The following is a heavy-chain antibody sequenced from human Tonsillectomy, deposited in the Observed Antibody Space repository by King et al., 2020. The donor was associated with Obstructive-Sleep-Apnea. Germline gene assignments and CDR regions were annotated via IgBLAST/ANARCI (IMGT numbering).Heavy chain of an antibody. Sequence: VQLVESGGGLVQPGGSLKLSCAASGFTFSDSAMHWVRQGSGKGLEWVGRIRNKANNYATAYAASVKGRFTISRDDSNNTPYLQMNSLKTEDTAVYYCTRAPRDVGASRTPFDYWGQGTLVTVSS. J-gene: IGHJ4*02. CDR1: GFTFSDSA. D-gene: IGHD1-26*01. CDR3: TRAPRDVGASRTPFDY. CDR2: IRNKANNYAT. V-gene: IGHV3-73*01.